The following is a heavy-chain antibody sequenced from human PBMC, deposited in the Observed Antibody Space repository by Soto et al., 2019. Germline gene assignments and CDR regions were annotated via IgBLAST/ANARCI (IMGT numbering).Heavy chain of an antibody. Sequence: QVQLVQSGAEVKKPGTSVRISCKTSGYTFSNYDINWVRQAAGQGLEWMGWMNPKSGYTGSARNFQGRVTMTRDTSMTTGYLELSSLRPEDSAMYYCARVMGSVDFWGQGTLVTVSS. CDR2: MNPKSGYT. J-gene: IGHJ4*02. CDR1: GYTFSNYD. CDR3: ARVMGSVDF. D-gene: IGHD1-26*01. V-gene: IGHV1-8*01.